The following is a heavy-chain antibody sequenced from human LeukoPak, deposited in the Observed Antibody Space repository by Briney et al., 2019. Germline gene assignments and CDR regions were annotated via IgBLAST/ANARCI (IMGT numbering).Heavy chain of an antibody. V-gene: IGHV3-33*08. CDR2: IWYDGSNK. CDR1: GFTFSSYG. CDR3: ASEGYSYGYDY. J-gene: IGHJ4*02. D-gene: IGHD5-18*01. Sequence: GRSLRLSCAASGFTFSSYGMHWVRQAPGKGLEWVAVIWYDGSNKYYADSVKGRFTISRDNSKNTLYLQMNSLRAEDTAVYYCASEGYSYGYDYWGQGTLVTVSS.